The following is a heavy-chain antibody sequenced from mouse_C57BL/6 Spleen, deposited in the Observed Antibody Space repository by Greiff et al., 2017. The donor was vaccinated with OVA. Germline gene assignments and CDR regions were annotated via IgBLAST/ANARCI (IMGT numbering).Heavy chain of an antibody. D-gene: IGHD1-1*01. CDR3: AREDYYGSYYFDY. CDR1: GYTFTSYW. Sequence: QVQLKQPGAELVKPGASVKLSCKASGYTFTSYWMHWVKQRPGRGLEWIGRIDPNSGGTKYNEKFKSKATLTVDKPSSTAYMQLSSLTSEDPAVYYCAREDYYGSYYFDYWGQGTTLTVSS. J-gene: IGHJ2*01. CDR2: IDPNSGGT. V-gene: IGHV1-72*01.